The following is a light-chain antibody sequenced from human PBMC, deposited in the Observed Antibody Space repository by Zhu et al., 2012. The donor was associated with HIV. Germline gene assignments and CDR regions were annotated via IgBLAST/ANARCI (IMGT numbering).Light chain of an antibody. CDR1: QSVSSY. V-gene: IGKV3-11*01. Sequence: EIVLTQSPVTLSLSPGERATLSCRASQSVSSYLAWYQVKPGQAPRFLIYDTSHRATGIPDRFTGSGSGTDFTLTISSLEPEDFAVYYCQHRTTGLGTHFGGGTKVEIK. J-gene: IGKJ4*01. CDR2: DTS. CDR3: QHRTTGLGTH.